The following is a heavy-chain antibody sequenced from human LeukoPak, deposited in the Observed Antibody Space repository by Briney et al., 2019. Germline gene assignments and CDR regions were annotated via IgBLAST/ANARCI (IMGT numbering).Heavy chain of an antibody. CDR1: GYTLTELS. CDR3: ATATYSGSYQYFDY. D-gene: IGHD1-26*01. CDR2: FDPEDGET. J-gene: IGHJ4*02. Sequence: APVKVSCKVSGYTLTELSMHWVRQAPGKGFEWMGGFDPEDGETIYAQKFQGRVTMTEDTSTDTAYMELSSLRSEDTAVYYCATATYSGSYQYFDYWGQGTLVTVSS. V-gene: IGHV1-24*01.